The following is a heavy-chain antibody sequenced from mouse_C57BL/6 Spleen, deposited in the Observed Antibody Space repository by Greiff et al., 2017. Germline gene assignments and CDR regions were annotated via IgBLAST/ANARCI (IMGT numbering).Heavy chain of an antibody. CDR2: INPSNGGT. CDR1: GFNFNSSC. V-gene: IGHV1-53*01. J-gene: IGHJ4*01. Sequence: VQLQQSGTELVKPGASVKLSCTASGFNFNSSCMHWVKQRPGQGLEWIGNINPSNGGTKYAAKFQSKATLSADKSSSTAYMQLSSLTSENSAVYYCARDVTTVAMDYWGQGTSVTVSS. D-gene: IGHD2-12*01. CDR3: ARDVTTVAMDY.